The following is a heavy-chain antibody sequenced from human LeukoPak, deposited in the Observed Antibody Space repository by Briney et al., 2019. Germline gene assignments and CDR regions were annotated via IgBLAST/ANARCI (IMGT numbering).Heavy chain of an antibody. CDR3: ARGPTIFGVVAGYFDY. CDR1: GGTFSSYA. V-gene: IGHV1-69*13. Sequence: ASVKVSCKASGGTFSSYAISWVRQAPGQGLEWMGGIIPIFGTANYAQKFQGRVTITADESTSTAYMELSSLRSEDTAVYYCARGPTIFGVVAGYFDYWGQGTLVTVSS. CDR2: IIPIFGTA. D-gene: IGHD3-3*01. J-gene: IGHJ4*02.